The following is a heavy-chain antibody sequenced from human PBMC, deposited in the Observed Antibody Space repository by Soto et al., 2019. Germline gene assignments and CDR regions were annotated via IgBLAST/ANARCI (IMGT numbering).Heavy chain of an antibody. J-gene: IGHJ4*02. CDR2: ISAYNGNT. D-gene: IGHD6-13*01. V-gene: IGHV1-18*01. Sequence: ASVKVSCKASGYTFTSYGISWVRQAPGQGLEWMGWISAYNGNTNYAQKLQGRVTMTTDTSTSTAYMELRSLRSDDTAVYYCASSGSWYAPFYYFDYWGQGTLVTVSS. CDR3: ASSGSWYAPFYYFDY. CDR1: GYTFTSYG.